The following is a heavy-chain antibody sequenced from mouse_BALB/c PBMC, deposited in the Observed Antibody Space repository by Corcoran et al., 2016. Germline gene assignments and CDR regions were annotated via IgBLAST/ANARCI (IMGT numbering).Heavy chain of an antibody. CDR3: ARMRDRDYGGWYFDV. D-gene: IGHD2-4*01. CDR2: INPYNGGT. CDR1: GYSFTGYT. Sequence: EVQLQQSGPELVKPGASMKISCKASGYSFTGYTMNWVKQSHGKNLEWIGRINPYNGGTSYNQKFKGKATLTVDKSSSTAYMELLSLTSEDYAVYYCARMRDRDYGGWYFDVWGAGTTVTVSS. V-gene: IGHV1-18*01. J-gene: IGHJ1*01.